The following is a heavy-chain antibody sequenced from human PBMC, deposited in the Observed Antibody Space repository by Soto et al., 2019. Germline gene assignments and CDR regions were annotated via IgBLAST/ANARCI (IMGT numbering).Heavy chain of an antibody. V-gene: IGHV4-61*08. CDR2: INHSITT. CDR1: GDPIYSGGSY. Sequence: SQTLSLTXTVSGDPIYSGGSYWTCIRPHPGKGLEWIGEINHSITTNYNPSLKSRVTISVDTSKNQCSLKLSSVTAADTAVYYSARRTPGGSDTYYNSWFDPWGQRTLVTVSS. D-gene: IGHD3-10*01. CDR3: ARRTPGGSDTYYNSWFDP. J-gene: IGHJ5*02.